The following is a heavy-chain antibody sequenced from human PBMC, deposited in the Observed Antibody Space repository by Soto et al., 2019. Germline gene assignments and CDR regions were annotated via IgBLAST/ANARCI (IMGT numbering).Heavy chain of an antibody. V-gene: IGHV1-3*01. D-gene: IGHD2-21*02. J-gene: IGHJ4*02. CDR2: INAGNGNT. Sequence: ASVKVSCKASGYTFTSYAMHWVRQAPGQRLEWMGWINAGNGNTKYSQKFQGRVTITRDTSASTAYMELSSLRSEDTAVYYGARSIVVVPAADYWGQGPRVTVSS. CDR1: GYTFTSYA. CDR3: ARSIVVVPAADY.